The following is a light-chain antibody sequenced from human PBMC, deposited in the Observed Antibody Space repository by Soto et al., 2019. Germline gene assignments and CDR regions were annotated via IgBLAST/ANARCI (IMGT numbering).Light chain of an antibody. J-gene: IGKJ1*01. Sequence: DIPMTQSPSSLSASIGDRVTITCRASQSIDRNLNWYQQKPGKAPKLLIHDASTLQSGVPSNFGGSGSGTDFTLTISSLQPADLATYYCQHSHTTPPTFGQGTKVEIK. V-gene: IGKV1-39*01. CDR2: DAS. CDR3: QHSHTTPPT. CDR1: QSIDRN.